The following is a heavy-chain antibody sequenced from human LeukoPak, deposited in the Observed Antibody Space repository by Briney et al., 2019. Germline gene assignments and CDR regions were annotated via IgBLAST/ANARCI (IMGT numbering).Heavy chain of an antibody. CDR3: AKDGAYDILTGYPDY. D-gene: IGHD3-9*01. J-gene: IGHJ4*02. CDR1: GFTFDDYA. Sequence: GGSLRLSCAASGFTFDDYAMHWVRHAPGKGLEWVSGISWNSGSIVYADSVKGRFTISRDNAKNSLYLQMNSLRAEDTALYYCAKDGAYDILTGYPDYWGQGTLVTVSS. CDR2: ISWNSGSI. V-gene: IGHV3-9*01.